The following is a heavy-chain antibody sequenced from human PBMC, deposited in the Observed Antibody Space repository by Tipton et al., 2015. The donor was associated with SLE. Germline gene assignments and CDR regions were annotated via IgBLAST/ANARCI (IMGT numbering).Heavy chain of an antibody. Sequence: LRLSCTVSGGSITSSGFYWGWFRQPPGKGLEWIGSIDYSGRTYYTPSLKSRLTMSVDTSKNQFSLTVNSVTAADTAVYYCARENVAADGALDVWGQGTMVTVSS. CDR2: IDYSGRT. V-gene: IGHV4-39*07. CDR1: GGSITSSGFY. D-gene: IGHD6-13*01. CDR3: ARENVAADGALDV. J-gene: IGHJ3*01.